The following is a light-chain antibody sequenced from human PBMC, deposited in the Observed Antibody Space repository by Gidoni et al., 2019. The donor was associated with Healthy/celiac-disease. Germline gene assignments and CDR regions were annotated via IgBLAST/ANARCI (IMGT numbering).Light chain of an antibody. J-gene: IGKJ1*01. CDR3: QQLNSYAWT. CDR2: AAS. Sequence: DIPLTPSPSFLSASVGDRVTITCRASQGISSYLAWYQQKPGKAPKLLIYAASTLQSGVPSRFSGSGSGTEFTLTISSLQPEDFATYYCQQLNSYAWTFGQGTKVEIK. CDR1: QGISSY. V-gene: IGKV1-9*01.